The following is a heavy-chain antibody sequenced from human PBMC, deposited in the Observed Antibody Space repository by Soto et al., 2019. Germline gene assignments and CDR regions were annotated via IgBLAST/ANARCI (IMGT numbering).Heavy chain of an antibody. CDR3: ARATRSGSPHFDH. J-gene: IGHJ4*02. V-gene: IGHV1-46*01. CDR2: INPSGDST. Sequence: ASVKVSCKGAGYTFSNYYMHWVRQAPGQGLEWMGIINPSGDSTSYAQEFQGRVTMTRETSTSTLYMELSSLRSEDTAVYYCARATRSGSPHFDHWAQGTLVTVSS. CDR1: GYTFSNYY. D-gene: IGHD5-12*01.